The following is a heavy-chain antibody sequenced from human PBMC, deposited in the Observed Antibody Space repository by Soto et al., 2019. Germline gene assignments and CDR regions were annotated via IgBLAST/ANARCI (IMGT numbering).Heavy chain of an antibody. CDR2: INHSGST. V-gene: IGHV4-34*01. Sequence: SETLSLSCAVYGGSFSGYYWTWIRQPPGTGLEWIGEINHSGSTNYNPSLKSRVTISVDTSKNQFSLKLTSVTAADTAVYYCARNKITGLFDYWGKQTLVTGPS. CDR3: ARNKITGLFDY. CDR1: GGSFSGYY. D-gene: IGHD2-8*02. J-gene: IGHJ4*02.